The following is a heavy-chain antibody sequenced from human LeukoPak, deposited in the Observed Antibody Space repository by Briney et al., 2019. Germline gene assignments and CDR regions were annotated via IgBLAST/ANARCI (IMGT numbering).Heavy chain of an antibody. CDR2: ISPNSGGT. Sequence: ASVKVSCKASGYTFTGYYMHWVRQAPGQGLEWMGRISPNSGGTNYAQKFQGRVTMTRDTSISTAYMELSRLRSDDTAVYYCARGEDYVWGSYLIDYWGQGTLVTVSS. CDR1: GYTFTGYY. V-gene: IGHV1-2*06. CDR3: ARGEDYVWGSYLIDY. J-gene: IGHJ4*02. D-gene: IGHD3-16*02.